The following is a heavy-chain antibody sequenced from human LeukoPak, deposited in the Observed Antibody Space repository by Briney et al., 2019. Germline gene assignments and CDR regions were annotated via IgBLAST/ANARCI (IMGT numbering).Heavy chain of an antibody. CDR1: GFTFSSYG. CDR3: ARDLGGMDV. J-gene: IGHJ6*02. CDR2: IWYDGSNK. V-gene: IGHV3-33*01. Sequence: GRSLRLSCAASGFTFSSYGMHWVRQAPGKGLEWVAVIWYDGSNKYYADSVKGRFTISRDNSENTLYLQMNSLRAEDTAVYYCARDLGGMDVWGQGTTVTVSS.